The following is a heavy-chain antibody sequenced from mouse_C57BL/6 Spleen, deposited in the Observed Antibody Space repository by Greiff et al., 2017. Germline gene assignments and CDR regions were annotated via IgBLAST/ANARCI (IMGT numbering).Heavy chain of an antibody. D-gene: IGHD4-1*01. V-gene: IGHV3-6*01. CDR3: AKDRGLGLGYYFDY. J-gene: IGHJ2*01. Sequence: EVKLQESGPGLVKPSQSLSLSCSVSGYSITSGYYWNWIRQLPGNKLECMGFIPYDGSNNYNPYLKNRISITPDTSENQFFLKLKYVTTEDTATYYGAKDRGLGLGYYFDYWGQGTTLTVSS. CDR1: GYSITSGYY. CDR2: IPYDGSN.